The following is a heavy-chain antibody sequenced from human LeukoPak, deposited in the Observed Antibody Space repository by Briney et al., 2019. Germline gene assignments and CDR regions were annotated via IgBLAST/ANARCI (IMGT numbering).Heavy chain of an antibody. J-gene: IGHJ4*02. D-gene: IGHD5-24*01. CDR1: GGSISSYY. CDR3: ARGRWLQLPDY. V-gene: IGHV4-59*01. CDR2: IYYTGST. Sequence: SETLSLTCTVSGGSISSYYWSWIQQPPGKGLEWIGSIYYTGSTNYNPSLKSRVTISLDTSKNQFSLKLSSVTAADTAVYYCARGRWLQLPDYWGQGTLVTVSS.